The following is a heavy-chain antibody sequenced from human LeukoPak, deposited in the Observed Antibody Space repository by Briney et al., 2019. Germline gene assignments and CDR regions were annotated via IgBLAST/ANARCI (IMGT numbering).Heavy chain of an antibody. CDR1: GYTFISYG. V-gene: IGHV1-18*01. D-gene: IGHD5-18*01. J-gene: IGHJ4*02. CDR2: ISAYNGNT. CDR3: ARETERGYSYGPTFDY. Sequence: ASVKVSCKASGYTFISYGISWVRQAPGQGREWMGWISAYNGNTNYAQKFQGRVTMTTDTSTTTAHMELRSLRSDDTAVYYCARETERGYSYGPTFDYWGQGTLVTVSS.